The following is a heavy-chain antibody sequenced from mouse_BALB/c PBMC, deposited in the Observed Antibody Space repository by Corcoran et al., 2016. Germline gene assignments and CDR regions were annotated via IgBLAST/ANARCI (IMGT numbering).Heavy chain of an antibody. CDR3: ARGDGDYDGGTAY. V-gene: IGHV14-3*02. Sequence: EVQLQQSGAELVKPGASVKLSCTASGFNIKDTYMHWVKQRPEQGLEWIGRIDPANGNTKYDPKCKGKANIPADTSSNTAYLQLSSLTSEDTAVYYCARGDGDYDGGTAYWGQGTLVTVSA. J-gene: IGHJ3*01. D-gene: IGHD2-4*01. CDR2: IDPANGNT. CDR1: GFNIKDTY.